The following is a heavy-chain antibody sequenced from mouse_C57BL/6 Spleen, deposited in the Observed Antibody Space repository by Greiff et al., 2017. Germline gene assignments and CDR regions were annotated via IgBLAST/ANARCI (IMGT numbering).Heavy chain of an antibody. D-gene: IGHD1-1*01. J-gene: IGHJ4*01. Sequence: EVQVVESGGGLVKPGGSLKLSCAASGFTFSSYTMSWVRQTPEKRLEWVATISGGGGNTYYPDSEKGRFTIASGNAKNTLYLQLSSRRAEDTALYYSARHYYGSSYYARDYWGQGTSVTVSS. CDR2: ISGGGGNT. CDR3: ARHYYGSSYYARDY. CDR1: GFTFSSYT. V-gene: IGHV5-9*01.